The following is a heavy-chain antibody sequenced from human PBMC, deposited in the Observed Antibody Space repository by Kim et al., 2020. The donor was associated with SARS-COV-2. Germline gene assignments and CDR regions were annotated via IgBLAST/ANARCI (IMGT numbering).Heavy chain of an antibody. Sequence: GGSLRLSCAASGFTFSDYAMTWVRQAPGKGLEWVSATTPGGGDTHYADSVKGRFTISRDNSKNMLYLHMSSLRAEDTATCYCAKDSPLTVNYVELDYWGKGTLGTVSS. CDR3: AKDSPLTVNYVELDY. V-gene: IGHV3-23*01. CDR2: TTPGGGDT. J-gene: IGHJ4*02. D-gene: IGHD1-7*01. CDR1: GFTFSDYA.